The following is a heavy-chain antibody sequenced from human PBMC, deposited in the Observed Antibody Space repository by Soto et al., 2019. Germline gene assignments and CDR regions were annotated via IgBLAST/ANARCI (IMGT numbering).Heavy chain of an antibody. CDR1: GFMFTSAF. Sequence: EVQLVESGGGLVKPGGSLRLSCAASGFMFTSAFMSWVRQTPGKGLEWVARIKSKSAGGTIDYAAPVKGRFTISRDDYEDTVSLQMNSLKADDTALDYCSTGDYWGQGILVTVSS. J-gene: IGHJ4*02. CDR2: IKSKSAGGTI. V-gene: IGHV3-15*01. CDR3: STGDY.